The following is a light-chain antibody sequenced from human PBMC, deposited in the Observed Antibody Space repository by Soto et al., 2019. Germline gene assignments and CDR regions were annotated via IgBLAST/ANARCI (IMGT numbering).Light chain of an antibody. V-gene: IGLV2-14*01. CDR1: SSDVGDYNF. Sequence: QSALTQSASVSGSPGQSITISCTGTSSDVGDYNFDSWYQQQPGKAPKLIIYEVSNRPSGVSTRFSGSKSGNTASLTISGLQAEDEADYYCSLYSTSVVFGGGTKVTVL. J-gene: IGLJ2*01. CDR3: SLYSTSVV. CDR2: EVS.